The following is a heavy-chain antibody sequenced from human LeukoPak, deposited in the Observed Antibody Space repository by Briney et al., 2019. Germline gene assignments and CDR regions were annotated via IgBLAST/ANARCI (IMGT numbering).Heavy chain of an antibody. CDR3: ARDLIAAAGNYYFDY. V-gene: IGHV4-4*07. D-gene: IGHD6-13*01. Sequence: SETLSLTCTVSGGSISSYYWGWIRQPAGKGLEWIGRIYTSGSTNYNPSLKSRVTMSVDTSKNQFSLKLSSVTAADTAVYYCARDLIAAAGNYYFDYWGQGTLVTVSS. CDR2: IYTSGST. CDR1: GGSISSYY. J-gene: IGHJ4*02.